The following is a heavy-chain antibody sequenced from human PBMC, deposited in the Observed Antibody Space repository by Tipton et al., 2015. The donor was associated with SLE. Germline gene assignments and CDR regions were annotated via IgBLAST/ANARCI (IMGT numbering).Heavy chain of an antibody. Sequence: SLRLSCAASGFTFSRYGMHWVRQAPGKGLEWLAFIRYDGSNRYHADSVQGRFAISRDNSKNMLFLQMDSLRVEDTAVYYCAKDGLYSSAWYFDYWGRGTLITVSS. CDR2: IRYDGSNR. D-gene: IGHD3-22*01. V-gene: IGHV3-30*02. J-gene: IGHJ4*02. CDR1: GFTFSRYG. CDR3: AKDGLYSSAWYFDY.